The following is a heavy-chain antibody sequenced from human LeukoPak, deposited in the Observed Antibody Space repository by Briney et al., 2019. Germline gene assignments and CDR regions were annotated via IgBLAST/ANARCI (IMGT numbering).Heavy chain of an antibody. CDR2: IIPIFGTA. V-gene: IGHV1-69*06. D-gene: IGHD6-19*01. CDR1: GGTFSSYA. J-gene: IGHJ4*02. CDR3: ARASSVAGTLSYFDY. Sequence: GASVKVSCKASGGTFSSYAISWVRQAPGQGLEWMGGIIPIFGTANYAQKFQGRVTITADKSTSTAYMELSSLRSEDTAVYYCARASSVAGTLSYFDYWGQGTLVTVSS.